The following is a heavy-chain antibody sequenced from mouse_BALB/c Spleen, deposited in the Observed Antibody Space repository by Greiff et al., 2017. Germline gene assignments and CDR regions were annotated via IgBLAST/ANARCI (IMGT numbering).Heavy chain of an antibody. CDR3: ARGEKIYYRDYYAMDY. CDR2: ISSGSSTI. D-gene: IGHD2-1*01. CDR1: GFTFSSFG. V-gene: IGHV5-17*02. J-gene: IGHJ4*01. Sequence: EVQRVESGGGLVQPGGSRKLSCAASGFTFSSFGMHWVRQAPEKGLEWVAYISSGSSTIYYADTVKGRFTISRDNPKNTLFLQMTSLRSEDTAMYYCARGEKIYYRDYYAMDYWGQGTSVTVSS.